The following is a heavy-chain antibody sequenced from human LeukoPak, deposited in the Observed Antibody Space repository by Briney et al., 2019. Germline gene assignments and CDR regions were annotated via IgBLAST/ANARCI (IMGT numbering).Heavy chain of an antibody. D-gene: IGHD1-26*01. V-gene: IGHV4-59*08. Sequence: PSETLSLTCTVSGGSISSYYWSWIRQPPGKGLEWIGSIYYSGSTYYNPSLKSRVTISVDTSKNQFSLKLRSVTAADTAVYYCARINSGRLGAFAIWGQGTMVTVSS. CDR2: IYYSGST. CDR1: GGSISSYY. CDR3: ARINSGRLGAFAI. J-gene: IGHJ3*02.